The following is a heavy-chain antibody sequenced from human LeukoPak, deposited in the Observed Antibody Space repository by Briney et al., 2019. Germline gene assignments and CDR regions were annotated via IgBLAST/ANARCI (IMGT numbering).Heavy chain of an antibody. J-gene: IGHJ5*02. CDR2: ISGSGGST. D-gene: IGHD3-10*01. V-gene: IGHV3-23*01. Sequence: GGSLRLSCAASGFTFSSYAMSWVRQAPGKGLEWVSAISGSGGSTYYADSVKGRFTISRDNSKNTLYLQMNSLRAEDTAVYYCAKDPATGGSGSIGRIPWGQGTLVTVSS. CDR3: AKDPATGGSGSIGRIP. CDR1: GFTFSSYA.